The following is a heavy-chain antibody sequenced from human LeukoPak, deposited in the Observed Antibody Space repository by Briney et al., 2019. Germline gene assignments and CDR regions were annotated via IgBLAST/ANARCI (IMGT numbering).Heavy chain of an antibody. CDR2: ISYAGGNI. CDR1: GFSFRNYG. Sequence: PGGSLRLSCAASGFSFRNYGMHWVRQAPGKGLEWVAVISYAGGNIAYADSVKGRFTISRDNSKNTLYLQMNSLRPEDTAVYHCAKEWPWENYYYGMNVWGQGTTVTVSS. V-gene: IGHV3-30*18. J-gene: IGHJ6*02. CDR3: AKEWPWENYYYGMNV. D-gene: IGHD1-26*01.